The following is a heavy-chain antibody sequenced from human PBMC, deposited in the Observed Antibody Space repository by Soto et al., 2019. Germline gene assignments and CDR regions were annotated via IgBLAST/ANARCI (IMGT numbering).Heavy chain of an antibody. Sequence: QVQLVQSGAEVRKPGSSVTVSCKASGGTFSNYAISWVRQAPGQGLEWMGGIIPIVGTGSYAQKFQGRVTITADEPKTKAYMELSSLRFEDTAVYYCARVVILVPTASPHYYYQMDGWGRGTPVTVSS. D-gene: IGHD2-2*01. CDR3: ARVVILVPTASPHYYYQMDG. V-gene: IGHV1-69*01. J-gene: IGHJ6*02. CDR1: GGTFSNYA. CDR2: IIPIVGTG.